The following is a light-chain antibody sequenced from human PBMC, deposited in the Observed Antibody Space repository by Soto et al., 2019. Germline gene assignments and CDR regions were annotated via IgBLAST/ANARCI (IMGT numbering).Light chain of an antibody. CDR3: KQRSNWPRT. J-gene: IGKJ1*01. V-gene: IGKV3-11*01. CDR2: DVS. CDR1: HNIINY. Sequence: TLSGSPVESTTLSCRSSHNIINYLIWHQQKTGQAPSLLIYDVSNRATDIPARFSCSGSGTDFTLTISSLETEDLAVYYCKQRSNWPRTFGQGTKVDIK.